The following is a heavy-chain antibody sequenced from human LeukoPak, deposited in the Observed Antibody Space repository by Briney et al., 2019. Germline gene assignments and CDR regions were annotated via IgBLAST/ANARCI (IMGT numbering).Heavy chain of an antibody. CDR1: GYSFTRNW. V-gene: IGHV5-51*01. D-gene: IGHD3-10*02. CDR2: IYPGDSDT. CDR3: AVSPGGFTYVRNWFDP. Sequence: GESLKISCQGSGYSFTRNWIAWARQMPGKGLEWMGIIYPGDSDTKYSPSFQGQVTISADKCINTAYLQWSSLKASDTAMYYCAVSPGGFTYVRNWFDPWGQGTLLTVSS. J-gene: IGHJ5*02.